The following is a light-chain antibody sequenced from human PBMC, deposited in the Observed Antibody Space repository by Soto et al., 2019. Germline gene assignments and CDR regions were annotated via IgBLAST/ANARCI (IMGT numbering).Light chain of an antibody. J-gene: IGKJ2*01. Sequence: DSQMTQSPSTLSASVGDRVTITCRASQSISSWLAWYQQKPGKAPKLLIFDASTLQGGVPSRFSGSGSGTEFTLTISSLQPDDFATYYCQQYNSYLYTFGQGTKLEI. CDR3: QQYNSYLYT. CDR1: QSISSW. V-gene: IGKV1-5*01. CDR2: DAS.